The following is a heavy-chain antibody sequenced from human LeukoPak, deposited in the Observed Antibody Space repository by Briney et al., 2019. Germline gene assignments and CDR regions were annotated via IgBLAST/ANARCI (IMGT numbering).Heavy chain of an antibody. V-gene: IGHV1-46*01. CDR1: GYTFTSYY. Sequence: GASVKVSCKACGYTFTSYYMHWVRQAPGQGLEWMGIINRSGGSTSYAQKFQGRVTMTRDTSTSTVYMELSSLRSEDTAVYYCARVHYYYGMDVWGKGTTVTVSS. CDR3: ARVHYYYGMDV. J-gene: IGHJ6*04. CDR2: INRSGGST.